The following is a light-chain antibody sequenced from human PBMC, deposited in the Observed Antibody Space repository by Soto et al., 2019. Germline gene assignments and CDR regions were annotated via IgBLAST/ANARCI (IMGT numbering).Light chain of an antibody. CDR3: QQYGSLSWT. V-gene: IGKV3-15*01. Sequence: EIVVSQSPSTLSVSTGERATLSCRASQSVSSNLAWYQQKPGQAPRLLIYGASTRATGIPARFSGSGSGTDFTLTISRLEPEDFAVYYCQQYGSLSWTFGQGTKVAIK. J-gene: IGKJ1*01. CDR1: QSVSSN. CDR2: GAS.